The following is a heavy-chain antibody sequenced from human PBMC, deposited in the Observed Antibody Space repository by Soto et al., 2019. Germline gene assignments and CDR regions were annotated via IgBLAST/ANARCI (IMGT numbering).Heavy chain of an antibody. CDR2: ISSSGSTI. Sequence: EVQLVESGGGLVQPGGSLRLSCAASGFTFSSYEMNWVRQAPGKGLEWVSYISSSGSTIYYADSVKGRFTISRDNAKNSLYLQMNSLRAEDTAVYYCARGGRLEWLDPSSWYYYYGMDVWGQGTTVTVSS. D-gene: IGHD3-3*01. CDR1: GFTFSSYE. V-gene: IGHV3-48*03. J-gene: IGHJ6*02. CDR3: ARGGRLEWLDPSSWYYYYGMDV.